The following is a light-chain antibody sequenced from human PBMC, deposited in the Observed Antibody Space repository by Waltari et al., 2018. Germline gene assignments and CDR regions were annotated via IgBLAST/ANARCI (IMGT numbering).Light chain of an antibody. V-gene: IGLV1-44*01. Sequence: QSVLTQPPSASGTPGQRVTISCSGSASNIGSNTVNWYQQLPGTAPKLVISGNNQRPAGGSDRFSGPKSGTSAALASRGLQSEDEADYFGAAWDDSRAGSYVFGTGTKVTVL. CDR1: ASNIGSNT. CDR3: AAWDDSRAGSYV. CDR2: GNN. J-gene: IGLJ1*01.